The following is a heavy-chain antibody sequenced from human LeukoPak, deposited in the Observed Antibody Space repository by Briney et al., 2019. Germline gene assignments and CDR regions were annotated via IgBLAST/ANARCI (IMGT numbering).Heavy chain of an antibody. CDR1: GFTFDDCA. Sequence: GGSLRLSCAVSGFTFDDCAMHWVRQAPGKGLEWVSVIYSGGSTYYADSVKGRFTISRDNSKNTLYLQMNSLRAEDTAVYYCARDLMAIRRSAFDIWGQGTMVTVSS. CDR2: IYSGGST. CDR3: ARDLMAIRRSAFDI. J-gene: IGHJ3*02. V-gene: IGHV3-66*02. D-gene: IGHD5-24*01.